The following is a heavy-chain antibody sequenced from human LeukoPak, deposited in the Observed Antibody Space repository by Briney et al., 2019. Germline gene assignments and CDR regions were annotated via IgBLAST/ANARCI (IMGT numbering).Heavy chain of an antibody. CDR2: MYSRGRN. D-gene: IGHD2-21*01. V-gene: IGHV4-4*07. CDR1: GGSISNYF. Sequence: PWETLTLTCTVSGGSISNYFWSWIRQPAGKGLEWIARMYSRGRNNYNRSGKRRVTMSVDTSRNQFSPRLASVTAADTAVYYCARAPGGCGATCAVDYWGQGALVAVSS. J-gene: IGHJ4*02. CDR3: ARAPGGCGATCAVDY.